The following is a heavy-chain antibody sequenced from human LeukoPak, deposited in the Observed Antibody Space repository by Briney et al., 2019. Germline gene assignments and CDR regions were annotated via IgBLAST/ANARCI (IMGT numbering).Heavy chain of an antibody. CDR2: IYSDNT. Sequence: GGSLRLSCAASGFTFSSYAMNWVRQAPGKGLEWVSFIYSDNTHYSDSVKGRCTISRDNGKNSLYLQMNSLRAEDTAVYFCARDYVESALGYWGQGTLVTVSS. V-gene: IGHV3-21*01. J-gene: IGHJ4*02. D-gene: IGHD3-16*01. CDR1: GFTFSSYA. CDR3: ARDYVESALGY.